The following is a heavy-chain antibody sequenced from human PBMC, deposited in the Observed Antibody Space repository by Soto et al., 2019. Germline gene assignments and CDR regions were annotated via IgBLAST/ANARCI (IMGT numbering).Heavy chain of an antibody. Sequence: ASVKVSCKAPRDTFTSYYINWVRQAPGQGLEWMGVINPHGGSTAYAQKFKGRVTLTRDTSASTVYMEVSSLTSEDTAMYYCARSSGGNFGIIMEGTNWFAPWGQGTLVTVSS. J-gene: IGHJ5*02. V-gene: IGHV1-46*01. CDR1: RDTFTSYY. CDR3: ARSSGGNFGIIMEGTNWFAP. CDR2: INPHGGST. D-gene: IGHD3-16*01.